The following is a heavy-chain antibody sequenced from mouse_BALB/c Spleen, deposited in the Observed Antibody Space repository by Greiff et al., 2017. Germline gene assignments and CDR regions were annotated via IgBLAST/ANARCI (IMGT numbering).Heavy chain of an antibody. CDR3: AIKGGLYDGYYDAMDY. CDR2: ISSGSSTI. D-gene: IGHD2-3*01. J-gene: IGHJ4*01. CDR1: GFTFSSFG. Sequence: LVESGGGLVQPGGSRKLSCAASGFTFSSFGMHWVRQAPEKGLEWVAYISSGSSTIYYADTVKGRFTISRDNPKNTLFLQMTSLRSEDTAMYYCAIKGGLYDGYYDAMDYWGQGTSVTVSS. V-gene: IGHV5-17*02.